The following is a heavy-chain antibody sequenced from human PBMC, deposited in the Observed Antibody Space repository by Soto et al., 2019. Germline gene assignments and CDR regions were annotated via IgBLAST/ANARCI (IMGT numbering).Heavy chain of an antibody. J-gene: IGHJ4*02. D-gene: IGHD2-15*01. CDR1: GFAFRSYN. CDR2: IISGSSNI. Sequence: EVQLVESGGGLVKPGGSLTLSCAGSGFAFRSYNMNWVRQPPGKGLEWVASIISGSSNIYYADSVKGRFTISRDNAKDSLYLKMDSLRAEDSAVYYCASATVVAGTFDFWGQGTLLTVSS. V-gene: IGHV3-21*01. CDR3: ASATVVAGTFDF.